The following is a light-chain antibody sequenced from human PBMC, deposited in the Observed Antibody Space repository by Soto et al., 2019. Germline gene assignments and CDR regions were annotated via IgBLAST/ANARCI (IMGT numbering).Light chain of an antibody. CDR1: QGISSY. CDR2: AAS. V-gene: IGKV1-8*01. J-gene: IGKJ2*01. CDR3: QQYYSYPYT. Sequence: AIRMTQSPSSFSASTGARVTITCRASQGISSYLAWYQQKPGKAPKLLIYAASTLQSGVPSRFSGSGSGTDFTLTISCLQSEDFATYYCQQYYSYPYTVGQGTKLEIK.